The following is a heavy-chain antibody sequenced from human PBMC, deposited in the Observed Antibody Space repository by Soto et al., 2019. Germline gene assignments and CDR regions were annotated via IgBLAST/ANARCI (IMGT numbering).Heavy chain of an antibody. CDR3: AKDWGGYCSGGSCYSQYFQH. J-gene: IGHJ1*01. CDR1: GFTFDDYA. V-gene: IGHV3-9*01. D-gene: IGHD2-15*01. Sequence: VQLVESGGGLVQPGRSLRLSCAASGFTFDDYAMHWVRQAPGKGLEWVSGISWNSGSIGYADSVKGRFTISRDNAKNSLYLQMNSLRAEDTALYYCAKDWGGYCSGGSCYSQYFQHWGQGTLVTVSS. CDR2: ISWNSGSI.